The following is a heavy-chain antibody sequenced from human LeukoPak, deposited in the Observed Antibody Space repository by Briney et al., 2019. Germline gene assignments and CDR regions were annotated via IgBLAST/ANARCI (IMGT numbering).Heavy chain of an antibody. V-gene: IGHV5-51*01. CDR2: VYPDDSDT. CDR1: GYTFTNYW. Sequence: GESLKISCKASGYTFTNYWIGWVRQMPGKGLEWMGIVYPDDSDTRYSPSFQGQVTISADRSISTAYLQWRSLRASDPGMYYCARVNVGPERAFDIWGQGTMVPVSS. D-gene: IGHD1-1*01. J-gene: IGHJ3*02. CDR3: ARVNVGPERAFDI.